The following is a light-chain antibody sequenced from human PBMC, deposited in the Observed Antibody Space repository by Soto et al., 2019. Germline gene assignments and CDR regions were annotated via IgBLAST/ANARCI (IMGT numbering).Light chain of an antibody. CDR1: QGISSS. CDR2: AAS. Sequence: IPLTQSPSFRSSFVGDRVTISCLASQGISSSLDWYQKKKGEAPKLLIYAASTLQSGVPPRFRGSGSGTELTITISSMKHEDFATYYCQQANSFTITFGHGTRLEIK. CDR3: QQANSFTIT. J-gene: IGKJ5*01. V-gene: IGKV1-9*01.